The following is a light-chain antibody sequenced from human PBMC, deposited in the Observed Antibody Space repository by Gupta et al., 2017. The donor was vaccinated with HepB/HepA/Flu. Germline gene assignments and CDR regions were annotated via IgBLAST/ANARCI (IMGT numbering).Light chain of an antibody. CDR1: KSVSSY. J-gene: IGKJ1*01. CDR3: QQRSNWWT. Sequence: EIVLTQSPATLSLSPGERATLSCRASKSVSSYLAWYQQKPGQAPRLLIYDASNRATGIPARFSGSGSVTDFTLTISSLEPEDFAVYYCQQRSNWWTFGQGTKVEIK. CDR2: DAS. V-gene: IGKV3-11*01.